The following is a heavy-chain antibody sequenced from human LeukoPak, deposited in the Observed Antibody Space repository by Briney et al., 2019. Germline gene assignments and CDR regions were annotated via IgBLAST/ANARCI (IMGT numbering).Heavy chain of an antibody. CDR2: INLSGGST. V-gene: IGHV1-46*01. CDR1: GYTFTNYY. D-gene: IGHD2-2*01. Sequence: GASVKVSCKASGYTFTNYYVHWVRQAPGQGLEWMGMINLSGGSTNYAQKFQGRVTMTRDTSTTTVYVELRSLRSDDTAVYYCARDYVPYCSSTSCYCYYWGQGTLVTVSS. CDR3: ARDYVPYCSSTSCYCYY. J-gene: IGHJ4*02.